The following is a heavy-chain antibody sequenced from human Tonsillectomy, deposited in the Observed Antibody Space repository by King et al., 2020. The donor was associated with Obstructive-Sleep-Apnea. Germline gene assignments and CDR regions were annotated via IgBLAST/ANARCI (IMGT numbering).Heavy chain of an antibody. CDR2: IRSSTSNI. D-gene: IGHD1-26*01. V-gene: IGHV3-48*04. CDR1: GISFSSYS. CDR3: ATVGPDAFDF. Sequence: VQLVESGGGLVQPGGSLRLSCAASGISFSSYSMNWFRQAPGKGLEWVSYIRSSTSNIYYADSVKGRFTISRDNAKNSLYLQMNSLRAEDTDVYYCATVGPDAFDFWGRGTMVTVSS. J-gene: IGHJ3*01.